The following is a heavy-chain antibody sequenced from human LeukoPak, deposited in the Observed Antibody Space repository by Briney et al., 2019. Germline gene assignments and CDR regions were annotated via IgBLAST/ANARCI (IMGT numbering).Heavy chain of an antibody. CDR3: AGVGYCSGSSGHAALLPNWFDR. J-gene: IGHJ5*02. CDR1: GLTFRSYW. V-gene: IGHV3-74*03. Sequence: GGSLRLSCEASGLTFRSYWMHWVRQAPGKGLMWVSCINGGGSITTYADSVKGRFTISRDNAKNTLFLQMDSLRAEDTAVYYCAGVGYCSGSSGHAALLPNWFDRWGKGTLVTVSS. CDR2: INGGGSIT. D-gene: IGHD5-12*01.